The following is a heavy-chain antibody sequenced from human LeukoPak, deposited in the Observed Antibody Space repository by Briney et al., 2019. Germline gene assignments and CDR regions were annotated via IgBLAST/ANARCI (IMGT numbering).Heavy chain of an antibody. CDR1: GGTFSNYA. D-gene: IGHD4-23*01. V-gene: IGHV1-69*06. Sequence: ASVKVFCKASGGTFSNYAISWVRQAPGRGLEWMGGIIPIFGTANYAQKFKGRVTITADKSTYTAYMEPSSLRSEDTAVYYCARGWLAENMVVTPYNYRGQGTRVTVSS. CDR3: ARGWLAENMVVTPYNY. J-gene: IGHJ4*02. CDR2: IIPIFGTA.